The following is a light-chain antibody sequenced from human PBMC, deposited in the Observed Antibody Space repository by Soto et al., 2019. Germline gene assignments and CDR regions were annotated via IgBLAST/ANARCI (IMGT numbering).Light chain of an antibody. CDR2: GNS. CDR3: QSYDSSLSGHYV. V-gene: IGLV1-40*01. CDR1: SSNIGAGYD. J-gene: IGLJ1*01. Sequence: QSVLTQPPSVSGAPGQRVTISCTGSSSNIGAGYDVHWYQQLPGTAPKLLIYGNSNRPSRVPDRFSGSKSGTSASLAITGLQAEDEADYYCQSYDSSLSGHYVFGTGTKLTVL.